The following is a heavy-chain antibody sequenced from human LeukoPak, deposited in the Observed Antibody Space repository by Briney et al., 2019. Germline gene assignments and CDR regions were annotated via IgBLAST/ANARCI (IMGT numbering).Heavy chain of an antibody. D-gene: IGHD1-1*01. CDR2: ISIISTTI. V-gene: IGHV3-48*01. CDR3: ARTYERELDC. J-gene: IGHJ4*02. Sequence: PGGSLRLSCAASGFTFSRYHMNWVRQAPGKGLEWVSYISIISTTIYYADSVQGRFTISRDDSKNSVYLQMNGLRTEDTAIYYCARTYERELDCWGQGTLVTVSS. CDR1: GFTFSRYH.